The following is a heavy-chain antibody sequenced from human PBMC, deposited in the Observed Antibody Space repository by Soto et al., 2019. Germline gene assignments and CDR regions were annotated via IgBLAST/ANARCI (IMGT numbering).Heavy chain of an antibody. V-gene: IGHV1-18*01. Sequence: QVQLVQSGAEVKKPGASVKVSCKASGYTFTSYGISWVRQAPGQGLEWMGWISAYNGNTNYAQKLQGRVTMTTDTSTSTAYMELRSLRSDDTAVYYCASGVGYCSGGSCSRDYFDDWVQGTLVTVSS. CDR1: GYTFTSYG. CDR2: ISAYNGNT. CDR3: ASGVGYCSGGSCSRDYFDD. J-gene: IGHJ4*02. D-gene: IGHD2-15*01.